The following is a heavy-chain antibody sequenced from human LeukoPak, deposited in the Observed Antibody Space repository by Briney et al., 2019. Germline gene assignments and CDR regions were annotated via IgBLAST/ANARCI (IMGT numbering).Heavy chain of an antibody. D-gene: IGHD3-22*01. J-gene: IGHJ4*02. CDR2: ISGSGGST. V-gene: IGHV3-23*01. CDR3: AKQGIVVVSFDY. Sequence: GGSLRLSCAASGFTFSSYAMSWARQAPGKGLEWVSAISGSGGSTYYADSVKGRFTISRDNSKNTLYLQMNSLRAEDTAVYYCAKQGIVVVSFDYWGQVTLVTVSS. CDR1: GFTFSSYA.